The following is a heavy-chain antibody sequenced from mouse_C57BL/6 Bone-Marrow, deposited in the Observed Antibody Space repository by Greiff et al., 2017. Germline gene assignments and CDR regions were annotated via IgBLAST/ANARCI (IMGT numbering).Heavy chain of an antibody. V-gene: IGHV2-2*01. CDR2: IWSGGST. D-gene: IGHD1-1*01. CDR1: GFSLTSYG. CDR3: ASYDSSPAWFSY. J-gene: IGHJ3*01. Sequence: QVQLQQSGPGLVQPSQSLSITCPVSGFSLTSYGVHWVRQSPGKGLEWLGVIWSGGSTDYNAAFISSLSISKDNSKTKVCYKMISRQADDTAIYYCASYDSSPAWFSYWGRGNLVTVSA.